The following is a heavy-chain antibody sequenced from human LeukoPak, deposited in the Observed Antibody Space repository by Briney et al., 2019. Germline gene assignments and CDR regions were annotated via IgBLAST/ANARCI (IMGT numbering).Heavy chain of an antibody. Sequence: ASVKVSCKASGGTFSSYAISWVRQVPGQGLEWMGWISGYNGKTDYAQKFQDRVTMTTDTSTTTAYMELRSLRSDDTAVYYCARDGRGIAARSNWFDPWGQGTLVTVSS. D-gene: IGHD6-6*01. CDR3: ARDGRGIAARSNWFDP. J-gene: IGHJ5*02. V-gene: IGHV1-18*01. CDR2: ISGYNGKT. CDR1: GGTFSSYA.